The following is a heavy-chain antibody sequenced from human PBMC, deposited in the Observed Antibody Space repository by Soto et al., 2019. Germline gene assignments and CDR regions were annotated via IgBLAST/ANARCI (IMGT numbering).Heavy chain of an antibody. D-gene: IGHD6-25*01. CDR2: ISVYNGNT. CDR3: ASDHAPRIAALWD. Sequence: QVELVQSGAEVKKPGASVKVSCKASGYTFTSYGISWVRQAPGQGLEWMGRISVYNGNTNNAQKLQGRGNMTTDASTRTAYTELRSVRSDDKAVYYFASDHAPRIAALWDWGKVTLDTFSS. J-gene: IGHJ4*02. CDR1: GYTFTSYG. V-gene: IGHV1-18*04.